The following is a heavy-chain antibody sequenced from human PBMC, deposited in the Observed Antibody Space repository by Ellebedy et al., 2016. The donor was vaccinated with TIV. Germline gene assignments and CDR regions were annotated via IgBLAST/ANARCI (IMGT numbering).Heavy chain of an antibody. CDR3: TTDPDPGIAVSDY. J-gene: IGHJ4*02. V-gene: IGHV3-15*01. Sequence: GESLKISCAASGFTFSSYAMSWVRQAPGKGLEWVGRIKSKTDGGTTDYAAPVKGRFTISRDDSKNTLYLQMNSLKTEDTAVYYCTTDPDPGIAVSDYWGQGTLVTVSS. CDR1: GFTFSSYA. CDR2: IKSKTDGGTT. D-gene: IGHD6-19*01.